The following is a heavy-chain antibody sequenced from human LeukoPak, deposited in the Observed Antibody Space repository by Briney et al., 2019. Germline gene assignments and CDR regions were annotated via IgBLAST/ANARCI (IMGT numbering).Heavy chain of an antibody. Sequence: GGSLRLSRAPSGVTFSRDVMRCGRQAPHKGLEWGSFIRYDGSNKYYADSVKGRFNIPRNNSKDTPYLQMNSLRAEDTSIYFCAKDSTPPKAGFDPWGQGTLVTVSS. CDR2: IRYDGSNK. CDR3: AKDSTPPKAGFDP. J-gene: IGHJ5*02. D-gene: IGHD3-3*02. CDR1: GVTFSRDV. V-gene: IGHV3-30*02.